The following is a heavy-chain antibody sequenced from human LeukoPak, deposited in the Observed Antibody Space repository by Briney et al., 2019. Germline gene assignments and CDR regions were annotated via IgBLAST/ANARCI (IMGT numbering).Heavy chain of an antibody. CDR3: ARDRGRQQLVREFDY. CDR1: GGTFSSYA. V-gene: IGHV1-69*05. CDR2: IIPIFGTA. D-gene: IGHD6-13*01. Sequence: SVKVSCKASGGTFSSYAISWVRQAPGQGLEWMGGIIPIFGTANYAQKFQGRVTMTTDTSTSTAYMELRSLRSDDTAVYYCARDRGRQQLVREFDYWGQGTLVTVSS. J-gene: IGHJ4*02.